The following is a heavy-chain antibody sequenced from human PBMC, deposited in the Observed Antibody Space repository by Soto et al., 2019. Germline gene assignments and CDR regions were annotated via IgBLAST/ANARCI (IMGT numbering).Heavy chain of an antibody. V-gene: IGHV3-30*01. J-gene: IGHJ4*02. Sequence: SVKGRFTISRDNPKNTLYLQMNRLRAEDTAVYYCARVRYGSGSYFLDYWGQGTLVPGSS. D-gene: IGHD3-10*01. CDR3: ARVRYGSGSYFLDY.